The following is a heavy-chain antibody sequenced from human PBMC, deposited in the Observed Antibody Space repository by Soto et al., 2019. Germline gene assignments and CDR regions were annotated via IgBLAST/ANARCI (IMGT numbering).Heavy chain of an antibody. CDR1: GGSISSGGYS. J-gene: IGHJ3*02. CDR3: ARGSVRYCSGGSCYGGSDAFDI. Sequence: SETLSLTCAVSGGSISSGGYSWSWIRQPPGKGLEWIGYIYHSGSTYYNPSLKSRVTIAVDRSKNQFSLKLSSVTAADTAVYYCARGSVRYCSGGSCYGGSDAFDIWGQGTMVTVSS. D-gene: IGHD2-15*01. CDR2: IYHSGST. V-gene: IGHV4-30-2*01.